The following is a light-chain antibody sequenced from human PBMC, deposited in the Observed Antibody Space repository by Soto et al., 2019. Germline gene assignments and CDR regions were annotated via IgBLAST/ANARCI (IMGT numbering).Light chain of an antibody. CDR1: SSDVGNYKY. Sequence: QSALTQPASVSGSPGQSITISCTGTSSDVGNYKYVSWYQQHPGKAPKLMIYDVNNRPSGISDRFSGSKSGNTASLTISGLQAEDEADYYCSSYTTTSSDVFGTGTKLTVL. CDR2: DVN. J-gene: IGLJ1*01. V-gene: IGLV2-14*01. CDR3: SSYTTTSSDV.